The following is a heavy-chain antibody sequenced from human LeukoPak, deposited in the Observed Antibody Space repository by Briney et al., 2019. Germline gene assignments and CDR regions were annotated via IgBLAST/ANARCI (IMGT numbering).Heavy chain of an antibody. CDR3: ARALSSPFDY. D-gene: IGHD6-13*01. Sequence: GGSLRLSCAASGFTVSSNYMSWVRQAPGKGLEWVSVIYSGGSTYYADSVKGRFTISRDNSKNTLYLQMNSLRAEYTAVYYCARALSSPFDYWGQGTLVTVSS. V-gene: IGHV3-66*02. CDR1: GFTVSSNY. CDR2: IYSGGST. J-gene: IGHJ4*02.